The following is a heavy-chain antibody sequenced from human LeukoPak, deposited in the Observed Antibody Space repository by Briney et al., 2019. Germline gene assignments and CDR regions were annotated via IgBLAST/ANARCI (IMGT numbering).Heavy chain of an antibody. Sequence: SGSLSLTCALSVGSIRRSSYCSGWVRQPPGGGREWIGSIYYSGSTYYNPSLKSRVTISVDTSKNQFSLKLSSVTAADTAVYYCARADRYNWNYRPFDYWGQGTLVTVSS. CDR1: VGSIRRSSYC. J-gene: IGHJ4*02. CDR2: IYYSGST. V-gene: IGHV4-39*07. D-gene: IGHD1-7*01. CDR3: ARADRYNWNYRPFDY.